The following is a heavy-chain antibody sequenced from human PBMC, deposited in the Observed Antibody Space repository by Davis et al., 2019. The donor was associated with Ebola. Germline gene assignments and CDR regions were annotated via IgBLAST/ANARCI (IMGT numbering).Heavy chain of an antibody. D-gene: IGHD1-20*01. V-gene: IGHV3-23*01. J-gene: IGHJ4*02. CDR1: GFTFSSYA. CDR2: ISCSGGST. Sequence: GESLKISCAASGFTFSSYAMRWVRQAPGKGLEWVSAISCSGGSTYYADSVKGRFTISRDNSKNTLYLQMNSLRAEDTAVYYCAKDPGVYSWNDFDYWGQGTLVTVSS. CDR3: AKDPGVYSWNDFDY.